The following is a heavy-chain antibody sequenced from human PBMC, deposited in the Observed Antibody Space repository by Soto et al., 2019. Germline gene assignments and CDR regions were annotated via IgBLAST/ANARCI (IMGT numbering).Heavy chain of an antibody. J-gene: IGHJ4*01. CDR2: ISGSGSSA. CDR1: GFTFSTYA. V-gene: IGHV3-23*01. D-gene: IGHD6-13*01. Sequence: GGSLRLSCAASGFTFSTYAMNWVRQAPGKGLEWVSTISGSGSSAYYADSVKGRFTISRDNSKNTLYLQMNSLRAEDTAVYYCAKDSYVAAPGAYFDYWGQGTLVTVSS. CDR3: AKDSYVAAPGAYFDY.